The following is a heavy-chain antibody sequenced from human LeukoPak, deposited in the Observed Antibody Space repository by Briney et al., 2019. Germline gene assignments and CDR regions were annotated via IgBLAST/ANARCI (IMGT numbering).Heavy chain of an antibody. Sequence: GESLKISCKDPGYSFASFWIGWVRQMPTKGLEWMGIIYPGDSDTRYSPSFQGQVTISADKSISTAYLQRSSLKASDSAIYYCARPATGDQGGYWGQGTLVTVSS. V-gene: IGHV5-51*01. CDR3: ARPATGDQGGY. CDR2: IYPGDSDT. CDR1: GYSFASFW. D-gene: IGHD2-21*02. J-gene: IGHJ4*02.